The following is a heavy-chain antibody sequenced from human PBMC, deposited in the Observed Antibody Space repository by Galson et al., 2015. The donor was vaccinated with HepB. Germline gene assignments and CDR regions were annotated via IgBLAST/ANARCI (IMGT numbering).Heavy chain of an antibody. CDR1: GYTFTSYY. V-gene: IGHV1-46*01. J-gene: IGHJ5*02. D-gene: IGHD5-24*01. CDR3: AREARDGYNSEPDDGWFDP. Sequence: SVKVSCKASGYTFTSYYMHWVRQAPGQGLEWMGIINPSGGSTSYAQKFQGRVTMTRDTSTSTVYMELSSLRSEDTAVYYCAREARDGYNSEPDDGWFDPWGQGTLVTVSS. CDR2: INPSGGST.